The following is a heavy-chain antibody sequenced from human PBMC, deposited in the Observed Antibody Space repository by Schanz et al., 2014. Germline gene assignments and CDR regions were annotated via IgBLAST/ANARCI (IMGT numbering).Heavy chain of an antibody. Sequence: EVQLVESGGGFVQPGGSLGLSCVVSGFTVSSDHMSWVRQAPGKGLEWVSSISSSSSYIHYADSVKGRFTISRDNAKNSLYLQMNSLRAEDTAVYYCAREEGWGIAAAGPKHYYYGMDVWGQGTTVTVSS. CDR3: AREEGWGIAAAGPKHYYYGMDV. D-gene: IGHD6-13*01. J-gene: IGHJ6*02. CDR2: ISSSSSYI. CDR1: GFTVSSDH. V-gene: IGHV3-21*01.